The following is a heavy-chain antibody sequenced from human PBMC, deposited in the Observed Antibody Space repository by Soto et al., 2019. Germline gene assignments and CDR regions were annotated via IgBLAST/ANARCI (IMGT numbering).Heavy chain of an antibody. J-gene: IGHJ6*02. V-gene: IGHV4-30-2*01. CDR3: ARAGHYDSRGYLPWGNHYFYYGMDV. Sequence: SETLSLTCAVSGGSISSGGYSWSWIRQPPGKGLEWIGYIYHSGSTYYNPSLKSRVTISVDRSKNQFSLKLSSVTAADTAVYYCARAGHYDSRGYLPWGNHYFYYGMDVWGQGTTVTVSS. D-gene: IGHD3-22*01. CDR2: IYHSGST. CDR1: GGSISSGGYS.